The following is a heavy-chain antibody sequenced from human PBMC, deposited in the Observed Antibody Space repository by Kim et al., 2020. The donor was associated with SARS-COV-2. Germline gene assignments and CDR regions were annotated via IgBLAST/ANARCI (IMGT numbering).Heavy chain of an antibody. V-gene: IGHV1-69*13. D-gene: IGHD5-12*01. CDR2: IIPIFGTA. J-gene: IGHJ4*02. Sequence: SVKVSCKASGGTFSSYAISWVRQAPGQGLEWMGGIIPIFGTANYAQKFQGRVTITADESTSTAYMELSSLRSEDTAVYYCASRGSVEMATNPDFDYWGQGTLVTVSS. CDR3: ASRGSVEMATNPDFDY. CDR1: GGTFSSYA.